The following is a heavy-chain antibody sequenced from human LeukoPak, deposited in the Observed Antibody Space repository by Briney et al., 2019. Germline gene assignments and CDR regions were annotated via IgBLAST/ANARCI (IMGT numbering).Heavy chain of an antibody. CDR2: INSDGSST. J-gene: IGHJ4*02. Sequence: GGSLRLSCAASGFTFSSYWMHWVRQAPGKGLGWVSRINSDGSSTSYADSVKGRFTISRDNAKNTLYLQMNSLRAEDTAVYYCARGYSYGYRIDYWGQGTLVTVSS. CDR1: GFTFSSYW. V-gene: IGHV3-74*01. D-gene: IGHD5-18*01. CDR3: ARGYSYGYRIDY.